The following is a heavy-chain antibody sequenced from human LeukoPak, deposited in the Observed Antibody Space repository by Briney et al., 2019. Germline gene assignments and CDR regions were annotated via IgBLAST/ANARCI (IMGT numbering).Heavy chain of an antibody. CDR1: GYTFTGYY. Sequence: ASVKVPCKASGYTFTGYYMHWVRQAPGQGLERMGWINPNSGGTNYAQKFQGRVTMTRDTSISTAYMELSRLRSDDTAVYYCARARATVTMENYWGQGTLVTVSS. D-gene: IGHD4-17*01. CDR3: ARARATVTMENY. V-gene: IGHV1-2*02. J-gene: IGHJ4*02. CDR2: INPNSGGT.